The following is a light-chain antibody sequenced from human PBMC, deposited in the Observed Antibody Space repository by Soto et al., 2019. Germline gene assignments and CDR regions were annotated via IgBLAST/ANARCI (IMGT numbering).Light chain of an antibody. J-gene: IGKJ1*01. V-gene: IGKV3-15*01. Sequence: EIVMTQSPAPLSVSPGERATLSCRASQSVSSNLDWYQQKPGQAPRLLIYGASTRATGIPARFSGSGSGTEFSLTISSLQSEDFAVYYCQQYNNWPSWTFGQGTKVEIK. CDR2: GAS. CDR1: QSVSSN. CDR3: QQYNNWPSWT.